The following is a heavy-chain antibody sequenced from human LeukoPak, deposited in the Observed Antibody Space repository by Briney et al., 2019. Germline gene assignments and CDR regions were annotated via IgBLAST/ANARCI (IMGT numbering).Heavy chain of an antibody. J-gene: IGHJ4*02. Sequence: SETLSLTCTVSGGSISSYYWSWIRQPPGKGLEWIGDIYYSGSTNYNPSLKSRVTISVDTSKNQFSLRLSSVTAADTAVYYSARLATGSYGPLTPFDYWGQGTLVTVSS. D-gene: IGHD1-26*01. CDR1: GGSISSYY. CDR3: ARLATGSYGPLTPFDY. CDR2: IYYSGST. V-gene: IGHV4-59*08.